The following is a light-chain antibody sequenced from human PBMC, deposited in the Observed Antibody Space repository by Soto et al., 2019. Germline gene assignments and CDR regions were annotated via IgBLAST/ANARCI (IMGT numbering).Light chain of an antibody. V-gene: IGLV2-11*01. CDR3: CAYAGSYTLV. Sequence: QSVLTQPRSVSGSPGQSVTISCTGTRSDVGGYNYVSWYQQHPGKAPKLMICDVSNRPSGVPDRFSGSRSGNTASLTISGLQAEDEADYYCCAYAGSYTLVFGGGTKVTVL. CDR2: DVS. CDR1: RSDVGGYNY. J-gene: IGLJ2*01.